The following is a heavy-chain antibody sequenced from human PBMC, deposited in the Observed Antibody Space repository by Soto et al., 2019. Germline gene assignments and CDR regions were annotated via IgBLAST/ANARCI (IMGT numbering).Heavy chain of an antibody. D-gene: IGHD4-17*01. J-gene: IGHJ4*02. CDR1: GFTVSNKY. CDR2: IYSGGVT. V-gene: IGHV3-66*01. Sequence: EVQLVESGGGLVQPGGSLRLSCAASGFTVSNKYMCWVRQAPGKGLEWVSLIYSGGVTHYADSVRGRFTISRDNSRNTLYLQMNSLRADDTAVYYCSKRGTTVTTSLWYWGQGTLVTVSS. CDR3: SKRGTTVTTSLWY.